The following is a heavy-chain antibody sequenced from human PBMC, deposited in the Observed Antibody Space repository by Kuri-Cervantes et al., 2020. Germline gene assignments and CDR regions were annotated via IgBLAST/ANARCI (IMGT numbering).Heavy chain of an antibody. Sequence: SETLSLTCTVSGGSISSYYWSWIRQPPGKGLEWIGYIYYSGSTNYNPSLKSRVTISVDTSKNQFSLKLSSVTAADTAVYYCARRVPTSGWHDIRRRNWFDPWGQGTLVTVSS. CDR3: ARRVPTSGWHDIRRRNWFDP. J-gene: IGHJ5*02. D-gene: IGHD6-19*01. V-gene: IGHV4-59*01. CDR1: GGSISSYY. CDR2: IYYSGST.